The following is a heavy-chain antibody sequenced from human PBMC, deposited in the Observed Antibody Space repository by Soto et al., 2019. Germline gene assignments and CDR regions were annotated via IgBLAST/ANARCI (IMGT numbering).Heavy chain of an antibody. V-gene: IGHV4-59*08. CDR2: INHDGYS. Sequence: QVQLQQSGPGLVKPSETLSLTCTVSGGSIINYYCSWFRQSPGKGLEWIGYINHDGYSAYNPSLKRRITMSADTSKTQFSLMLDSVTATDTAVYYGARQGYGPQHGRVDAWGQGTTVIVSS. J-gene: IGHJ6*02. CDR3: ARQGYGPQHGRVDA. D-gene: IGHD1-1*01. CDR1: GGSIINYY.